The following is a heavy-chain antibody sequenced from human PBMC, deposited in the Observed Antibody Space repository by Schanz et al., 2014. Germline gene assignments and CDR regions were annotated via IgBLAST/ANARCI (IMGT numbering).Heavy chain of an antibody. Sequence: EVHLLESGGGLVPPGGSLRLSCAASGFNFSDYAMCWVRQAPGKGLEWVSAISGGGGTTYYTDPVKGRFTISRDNAKNTLYLQMNSLRAEDTAVYYCARPALWFGDNCFDPWGQGTLVTVSS. V-gene: IGHV3-23*01. CDR3: ARPALWFGDNCFDP. CDR1: GFNFSDYA. CDR2: ISGGGGTT. D-gene: IGHD3-10*01. J-gene: IGHJ5*02.